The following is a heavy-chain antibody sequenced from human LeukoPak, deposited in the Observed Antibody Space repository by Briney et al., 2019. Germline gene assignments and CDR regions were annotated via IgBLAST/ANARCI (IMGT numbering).Heavy chain of an antibody. J-gene: IGHJ4*02. CDR2: LSSSGRT. Sequence: SETLSLTCTVSGGSITSDPYYWSWIRQPAGKGLEWIGRLSSSGRTNYKPSLKSRVTMSVDTSKNQFSLKMSSVTAADTAVYYCARAYCASTSCYAAFDYWGQGTLVTVSS. CDR1: GGSITSDPYY. CDR3: ARAYCASTSCYAAFDY. V-gene: IGHV4-61*02. D-gene: IGHD2-2*01.